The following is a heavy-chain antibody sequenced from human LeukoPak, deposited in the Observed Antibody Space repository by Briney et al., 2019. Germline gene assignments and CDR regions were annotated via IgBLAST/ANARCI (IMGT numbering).Heavy chain of an antibody. Sequence: PSETLSLTCTVSGGSISSYDWSWIRQPAGKGLEWIGRTYTSGSTNYNPSLKSRVTMSVDMPKNQFSLKLSSMIAADTAVYYCARVSSSWYQDWYFDLWGRGTLVTVPS. CDR2: TYTSGST. CDR3: ARVSSSWYQDWYFDL. V-gene: IGHV4-4*07. D-gene: IGHD6-13*01. J-gene: IGHJ2*01. CDR1: GGSISSYD.